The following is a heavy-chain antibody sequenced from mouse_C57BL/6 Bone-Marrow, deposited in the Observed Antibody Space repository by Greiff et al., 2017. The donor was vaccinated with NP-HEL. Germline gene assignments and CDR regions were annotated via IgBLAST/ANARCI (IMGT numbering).Heavy chain of an antibody. CDR2: IDPSDSYT. J-gene: IGHJ4*01. Sequence: QVQLQQPGAELVRPGTSVKLSCKASGYTFTSYWMHWVKQRPGQGLEWIGVIDPSDSYTNYNQKFKGKATLTVDTSSRTAYMQLSSLTSEDSAVYYCARGWLLKDYAMDYWGQGTSVTVSS. CDR3: ARGWLLKDYAMDY. V-gene: IGHV1-59*01. D-gene: IGHD2-3*01. CDR1: GYTFTSYW.